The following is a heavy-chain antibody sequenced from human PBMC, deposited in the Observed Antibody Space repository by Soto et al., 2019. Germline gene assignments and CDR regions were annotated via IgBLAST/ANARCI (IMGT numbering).Heavy chain of an antibody. Sequence: QVPLVQSGAEVKKPGASVKVSCKASGYTFTSYGISWVRQAPGQGLEWMGWISAYNGNTNYAQKLQGRVTMPTDTSTSTAYMELRSLRSDATAVYYCAKDPSVIVTGNPPTIFDYWGHGTLLTVSS. D-gene: IGHD3-9*01. CDR2: ISAYNGNT. CDR1: GYTFTSYG. CDR3: AKDPSVIVTGNPPTIFDY. J-gene: IGHJ4*01. V-gene: IGHV1-18*01.